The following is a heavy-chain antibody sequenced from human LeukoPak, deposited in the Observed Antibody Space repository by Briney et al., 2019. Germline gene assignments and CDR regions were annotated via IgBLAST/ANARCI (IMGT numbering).Heavy chain of an antibody. Sequence: GGSLRLSCAASGFTFSSYGMHWVRQAPGKGLEWVAVISYDGSNKYYADSVKGRFTISRDNSKNTLYLQTNSLRAEDTAVYYCAKDRVLIAAAGYYFDYWGQGTLVTVSS. CDR2: ISYDGSNK. CDR3: AKDRVLIAAAGYYFDY. J-gene: IGHJ4*02. D-gene: IGHD6-13*01. V-gene: IGHV3-30*18. CDR1: GFTFSSYG.